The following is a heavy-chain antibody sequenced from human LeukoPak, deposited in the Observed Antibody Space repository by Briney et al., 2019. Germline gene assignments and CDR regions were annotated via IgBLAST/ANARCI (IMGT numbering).Heavy chain of an antibody. CDR2: INHSGST. Sequence: PSETLSLTCAAYGGSFSGYYWSWIRQPPGKGLEWIGEINHSGSTNYNPSLKSRVTISVDTSKNQFSLKLSSVTAADTAVYYCARGKRYHAVWGQGTLVTVSS. CDR3: ARGKRYHAV. V-gene: IGHV4-34*01. CDR1: GGSFSGYY. D-gene: IGHD2-2*01. J-gene: IGHJ4*02.